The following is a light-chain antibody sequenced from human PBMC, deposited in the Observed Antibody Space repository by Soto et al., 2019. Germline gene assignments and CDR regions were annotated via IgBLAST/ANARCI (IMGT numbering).Light chain of an antibody. J-gene: IGKJ2*01. Sequence: DIQMTQSPSCLSASVGDRVTITCQASQDITKYLSWFQQKPGKVPKLLIYDASELETGVPSRFSGSGSGTDFTFTISSLQPEDIATYYCQHYDNLPYTFGQGTKLEMK. CDR3: QHYDNLPYT. CDR1: QDITKY. V-gene: IGKV1-33*01. CDR2: DAS.